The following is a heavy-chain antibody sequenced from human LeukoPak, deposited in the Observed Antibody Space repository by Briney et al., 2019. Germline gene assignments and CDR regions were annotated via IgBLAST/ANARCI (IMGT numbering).Heavy chain of an antibody. CDR2: IKQDGSEK. CDR1: GFTFSSYW. J-gene: IGHJ4*02. CDR3: ARVTGYMTEDYFDY. D-gene: IGHD6-13*01. V-gene: IGHV3-7*01. Sequence: GGSLRLSCAASGFTFSSYWMSWVRQAPGKGLEWVANIKQDGSEKYYVDSVKGRFTISRDNAKTSLYLQMNSLRAEDTAVYYCARVTGYMTEDYFDYWGQGTLITVSS.